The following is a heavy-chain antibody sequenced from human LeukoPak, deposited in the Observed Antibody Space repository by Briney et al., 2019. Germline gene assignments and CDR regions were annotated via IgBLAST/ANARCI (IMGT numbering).Heavy chain of an antibody. Sequence: GGSLRLSCEASGFTFSDYYMSWIRQAPGKGLEWVSYITSSGSTIYYADSMKGRFTISRDNAKHSLFLQLDSLSAEDTAVYYCARIGRPAAFDIWGQGTLVIVSS. D-gene: IGHD6-6*01. V-gene: IGHV3-11*01. CDR1: GFTFSDYY. CDR2: ITSSGSTI. J-gene: IGHJ3*02. CDR3: ARIGRPAAFDI.